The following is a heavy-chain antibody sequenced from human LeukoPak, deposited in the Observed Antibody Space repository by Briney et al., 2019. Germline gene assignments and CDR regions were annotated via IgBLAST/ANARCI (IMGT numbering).Heavy chain of an antibody. V-gene: IGHV4-34*01. CDR3: ASPRITMARSFDY. J-gene: IGHJ4*02. Sequence: SETLSLTCAVYGGSFSGYYWSRIRQPPGKGLEWIGEINHSGSTNYNPSLKSRVTISVDTSKNQFSLKLSSVTAADTAVYYCASPRITMARSFDYWGQGTLVTVSS. CDR1: GGSFSGYY. D-gene: IGHD3-10*01. CDR2: INHSGST.